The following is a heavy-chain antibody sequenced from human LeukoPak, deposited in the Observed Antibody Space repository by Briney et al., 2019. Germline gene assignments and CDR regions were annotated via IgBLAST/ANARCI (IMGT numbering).Heavy chain of an antibody. Sequence: GGSLRLSCAASGFTFSNAWMSWFRQAPGKGLEGVGRIKRKTDGGTTDYAAPVKGRFTISRDDSKNTLYLQMNSLKTEDTAVYYCTTGPDYGGSDNWFDPWGQGTLVTVSS. CDR2: IKRKTDGGTT. CDR3: TTGPDYGGSDNWFDP. V-gene: IGHV3-15*01. D-gene: IGHD4-23*01. J-gene: IGHJ5*02. CDR1: GFTFSNAW.